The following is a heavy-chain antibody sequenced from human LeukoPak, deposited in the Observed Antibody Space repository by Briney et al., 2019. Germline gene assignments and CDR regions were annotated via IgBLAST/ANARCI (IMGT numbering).Heavy chain of an antibody. CDR1: GLTFDTYA. Sequence: PGGSLRLSCAASGLTFDTYAMSWVRQAPGKGLEWVANIKQDGTDKYYLDSVKGRFTISRDNAKNSLFLQMNRLRVEDTAVYFCARDQPLAVASWGYFYYYMDVWGKGTAVTISS. CDR2: IKQDGTDK. D-gene: IGHD2-2*01. CDR3: ARDQPLAVASWGYFYYYMDV. V-gene: IGHV3-7*01. J-gene: IGHJ6*03.